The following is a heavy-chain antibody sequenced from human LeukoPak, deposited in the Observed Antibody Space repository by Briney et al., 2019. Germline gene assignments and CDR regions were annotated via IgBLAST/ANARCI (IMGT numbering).Heavy chain of an antibody. CDR3: ARENNSGWYRKAAFDY. D-gene: IGHD6-19*01. V-gene: IGHV1-2*02. CDR2: INPNGGGT. CDR1: GYTFTGYY. Sequence: ASVRVSCKASGYTFTGYYIHWVRQAPGQGLEWMGWINPNGGGTNYAQTFQGRVTMTRDTSNSTAYMELSRLRYDDTAIYYCARENNSGWYRKAAFDYWGQGTLVTVTS. J-gene: IGHJ4*02.